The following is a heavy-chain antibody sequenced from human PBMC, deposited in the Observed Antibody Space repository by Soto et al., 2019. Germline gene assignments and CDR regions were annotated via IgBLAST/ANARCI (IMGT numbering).Heavy chain of an antibody. CDR3: ARDYSSVWYFYY. D-gene: IGHD6-25*01. Sequence: EVQLVESGGGLVQPGGSLRLSCAASGFTFSSYSMNWVRQAPGKGLEWVSYISSSSTTMYYADSVKGRFTISRDNAKNSLYLQMNSLRAEDTAVYYCARDYSSVWYFYYWGQGTLVTVSS. CDR2: ISSSSTTM. V-gene: IGHV3-48*01. CDR1: GFTFSSYS. J-gene: IGHJ4*02.